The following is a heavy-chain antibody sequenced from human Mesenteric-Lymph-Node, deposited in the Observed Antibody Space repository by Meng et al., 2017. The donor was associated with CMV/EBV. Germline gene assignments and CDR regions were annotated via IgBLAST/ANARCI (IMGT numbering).Heavy chain of an antibody. Sequence: ASVKVSCKASGYTFTGYFMHWVRQAPGQGLEWMGWINPNSGDTNCAQKFQGRVTMTRDTSISTAYMEISRLRSDDTAIYYCARYGVNEYYFDYWGQGTLVTVSS. CDR3: ARYGVNEYYFDY. J-gene: IGHJ4*02. CDR2: INPNSGDT. V-gene: IGHV1-2*02. D-gene: IGHD4/OR15-4a*01. CDR1: GYTFTGYF.